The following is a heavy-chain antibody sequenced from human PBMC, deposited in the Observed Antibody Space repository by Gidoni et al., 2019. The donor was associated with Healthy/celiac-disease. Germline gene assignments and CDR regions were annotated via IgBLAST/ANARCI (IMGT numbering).Heavy chain of an antibody. CDR2: IYPGDSDT. J-gene: IGHJ6*03. CDR3: ARRTAAAGKSYYYYYYMDV. D-gene: IGHD6-13*01. V-gene: IGHV5-51*01. CDR1: GYSFTSYW. Sequence: VQLVQSGAEVKKPGESLKISCKGSGYSFTSYWIGWVRQMPGKGLEWMGIIYPGDSDTRYSPSFQGQVTISADKSISTAYLQWSSLKASDTAMYYCARRTAAAGKSYYYYYYMDVWGKGTTVTVSS.